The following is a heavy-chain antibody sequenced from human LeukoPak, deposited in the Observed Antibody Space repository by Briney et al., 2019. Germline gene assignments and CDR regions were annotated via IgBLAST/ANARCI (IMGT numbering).Heavy chain of an antibody. CDR2: INHSGST. CDR1: GESFSGYY. D-gene: IGHD3-3*01. CDR3: ARGLGIFGVGWFGP. V-gene: IGHV4-34*01. Sequence: SETLSLTCTVYGESFSGYYWSWIRQPPGKGLEWIGEINHSGSTNYNPSLKSRVTISVDTSKNQFSLKLTSVTAADTAVYYCARGLGIFGVGWFGPRGPGTLVTVSS. J-gene: IGHJ5*02.